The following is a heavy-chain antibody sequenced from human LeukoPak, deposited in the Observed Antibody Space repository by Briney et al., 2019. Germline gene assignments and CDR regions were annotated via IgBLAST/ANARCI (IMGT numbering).Heavy chain of an antibody. D-gene: IGHD4-17*01. J-gene: IGHJ4*02. V-gene: IGHV4-59*01. CDR3: ARGTVTTQYFDY. Sequence: PSETLSLTCTVSGGSISSYHWSWIPQPPGKGLEWIGYIYYSGSTNYNPSLKSRVTMSVDTSKNQFSLKLSSVTAADTAVYYCARGTVTTQYFDYWGQGTLVTVSS. CDR1: GGSISSYH. CDR2: IYYSGST.